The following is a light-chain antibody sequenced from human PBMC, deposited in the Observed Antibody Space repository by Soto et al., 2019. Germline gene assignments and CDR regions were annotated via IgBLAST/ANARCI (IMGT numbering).Light chain of an antibody. CDR1: NSNIGSKY. J-gene: IGLJ1*01. CDR3: AFWDDSLSDPV. CDR2: RSN. Sequence: QSALTQPPSASGTRGQRVTISCSGSNSNIGSKYVYWFRQLPGTAPKLLIYRSNERPSGVPDRFSGYKSGTSASLAISGLRSEDEADYYCAFWDDSLSDPVFGVGTKVTVL. V-gene: IGLV1-47*01.